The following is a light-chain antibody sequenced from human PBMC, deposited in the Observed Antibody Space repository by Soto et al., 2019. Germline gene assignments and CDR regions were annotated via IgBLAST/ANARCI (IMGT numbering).Light chain of an antibody. CDR1: QVIISY. J-gene: IGKJ2*01. V-gene: IGKV1-39*01. Sequence: DIQMTQSPSSLSASVGDRVTITCRSSQVIISYVSWYQQRPGQAPKLLVIGASTLRTGVPSRFSASGSRTDFALSNSNLQPEDLASYYCQQTHSVPYTFGQGTRLEI. CDR2: GAS. CDR3: QQTHSVPYT.